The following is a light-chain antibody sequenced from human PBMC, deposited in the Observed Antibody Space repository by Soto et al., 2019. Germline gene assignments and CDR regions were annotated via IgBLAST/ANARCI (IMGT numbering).Light chain of an antibody. CDR1: QSVSNNY. V-gene: IGKV3-20*01. CDR3: QQYGNSPRT. Sequence: IVLTQSPGTLSLSPWEGATLSCRASQSVSNNYLAWYQQKPGQAPRLLIYGASSRATGIPDRFSGSGSGTDFTLAISRLEPEDFAVYYCQQYGNSPRTFGQGTKVDIK. J-gene: IGKJ1*01. CDR2: GAS.